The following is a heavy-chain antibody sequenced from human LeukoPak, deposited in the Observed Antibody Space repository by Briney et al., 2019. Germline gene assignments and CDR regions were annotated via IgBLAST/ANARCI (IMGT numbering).Heavy chain of an antibody. CDR3: ARSEARFMLS. D-gene: IGHD3-16*02. J-gene: IGHJ4*02. Sequence: GGSLRLSCAASGFTFRSYEMNWVRQAPGKGQEWVSFISNSGDSIYYADSVKGRFTISRDNAKNSLFLQMNSLRAEDTAVYYCARSEARFMLSWGQGTLVTVSS. CDR1: GFTFRSYE. V-gene: IGHV3-48*03. CDR2: ISNSGDSI.